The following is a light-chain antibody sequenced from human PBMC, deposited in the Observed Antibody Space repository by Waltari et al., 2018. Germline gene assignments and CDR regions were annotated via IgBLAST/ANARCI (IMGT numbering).Light chain of an antibody. CDR1: QGILNS. Sequence: DIQMTQSPSSLSASVGDTVTITCRASQGILNSLAWNQQKPGKAPKVLVSTASRLQSGVPSRFSGSGSGTLYTLTISSLQPEDFASYYCQQYFTSPYTFGQGTKLEIK. V-gene: IGKV1-NL1*01. J-gene: IGKJ2*01. CDR3: QQYFTSPYT. CDR2: TAS.